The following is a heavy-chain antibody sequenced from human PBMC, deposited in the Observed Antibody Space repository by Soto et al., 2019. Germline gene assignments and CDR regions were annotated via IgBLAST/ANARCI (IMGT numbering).Heavy chain of an antibody. J-gene: IGHJ4*02. Sequence: PSETLSLTCTVSGGSISSGDYYWSWIRQPPGKGLEWIGSIYYSGSTYYNPSLKSRVTISVDTSKNQFSLKLNSVTAADTAVYYWPGGNSTQYFDSGGRRPLVHVSS. D-gene: IGHD6-13*01. CDR1: GGSISSGDYY. V-gene: IGHV4-30-4*01. CDR2: IYYSGST. CDR3: PGGNSTQYFDS.